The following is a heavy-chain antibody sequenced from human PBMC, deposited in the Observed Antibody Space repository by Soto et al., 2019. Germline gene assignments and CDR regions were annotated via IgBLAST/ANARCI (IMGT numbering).Heavy chain of an antibody. CDR3: ARVIWSGHLTSDL. D-gene: IGHD3-3*01. CDR1: GFTFSSNS. Sequence: EVQVVESGGGLVQPGGSLRLSCAASGFTFSSNSMNWVRQAPGKGLEWISYISSSSRTIYADSVKGRFTISRDNAKNSLDLQMNSLRDEDTAVYYCARVIWSGHLTSDLWGQGTLVTVSS. V-gene: IGHV3-48*02. CDR2: ISSSSRTI. J-gene: IGHJ5*02.